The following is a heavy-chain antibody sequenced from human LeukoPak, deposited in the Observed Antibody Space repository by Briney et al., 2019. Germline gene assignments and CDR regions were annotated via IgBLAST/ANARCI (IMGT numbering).Heavy chain of an antibody. CDR1: GYAFTGYY. Sequence: ASVKVSCKASGYAFTGYYMHWVRQAPGQGLEWMGWINPNSGGTNYAQKFQGRVTMTRDTSISTAYMELSSLRSEDTAVYYCAMTLDTAMVQFDYWGQGTLVTVSS. D-gene: IGHD5-18*01. V-gene: IGHV1-2*02. CDR3: AMTLDTAMVQFDY. J-gene: IGHJ4*02. CDR2: INPNSGGT.